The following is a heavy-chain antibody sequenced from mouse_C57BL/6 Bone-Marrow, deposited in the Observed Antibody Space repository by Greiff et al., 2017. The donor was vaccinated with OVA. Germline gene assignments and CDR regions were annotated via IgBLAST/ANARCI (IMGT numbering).Heavy chain of an antibody. J-gene: IGHJ4*01. D-gene: IGHD1-1*01. CDR2: IDPENGDT. Sequence: VQLQQSGAELVRPGASVKLSCTASGFNIKDDYMHWVKRRPEQGLEWIGWIDPENGDTEYASKFQGKATITADTSSNTAYLQLSSLTSEDTAVYYCTTYITTVVALYAMDYWGQGTSVTVSS. CDR3: TTYITTVVALYAMDY. CDR1: GFNIKDDY. V-gene: IGHV14-4*01.